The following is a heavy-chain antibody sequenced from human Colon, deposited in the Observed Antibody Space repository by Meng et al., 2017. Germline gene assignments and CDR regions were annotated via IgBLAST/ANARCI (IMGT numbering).Heavy chain of an antibody. V-gene: IGHV4-4*02. CDR2: TYQNGRP. J-gene: IGHJ5*02. CDR1: GGSITSSDW. CDR3: AREVVVAGTRNWLDP. Sequence: QGPLEEAGPGLVKPSGTLSLTCTVSGGSITSSDWWSWVRQTPGKGLEWIGETYQNGRPNYNPSLKSRVTISVDKSKNQFSLNMTSVTAADTAVYYCAREVVVAGTRNWLDPWGQGILVTVSS. D-gene: IGHD6-19*01.